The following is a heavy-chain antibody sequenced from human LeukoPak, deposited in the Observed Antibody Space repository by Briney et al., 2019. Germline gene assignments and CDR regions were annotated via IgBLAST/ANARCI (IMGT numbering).Heavy chain of an antibody. J-gene: IGHJ4*02. D-gene: IGHD3-22*01. CDR3: ARRGYDSSGYSY. CDR1: GFTFSSYG. V-gene: IGHV3-21*01. Sequence: PGGSLRLSCAASGFTFSSYGMHWVRQAPGKGLEWVSPISSSSSYIYYADSVKGRFTISRDNAKNSLYLQMNSLRAEDTAVYYCARRGYDSSGYSYWGQGTLVTVSS. CDR2: ISSSSSYI.